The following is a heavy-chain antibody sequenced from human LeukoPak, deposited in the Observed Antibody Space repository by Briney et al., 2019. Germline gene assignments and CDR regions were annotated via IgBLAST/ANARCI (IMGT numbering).Heavy chain of an antibody. V-gene: IGHV4-59*08. CDR3: ARGRDGYNFLNRGEYYYFDY. CDR2: IYYSGST. CDR1: GGSISSYY. Sequence: PSETLSLTCTVSGGSISSYYWSWIRQPPGKGLEWIGYIYYSGSTNYNPSLKSRVTISVDRSKNQFSLKLNSVTAADTAVYYCARGRDGYNFLNRGEYYYFDYWGQGTLVTVSS. J-gene: IGHJ4*02. D-gene: IGHD5-24*01.